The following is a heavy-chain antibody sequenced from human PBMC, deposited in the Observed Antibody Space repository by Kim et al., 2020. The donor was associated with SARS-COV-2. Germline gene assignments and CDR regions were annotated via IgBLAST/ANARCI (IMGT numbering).Heavy chain of an antibody. D-gene: IGHD3-10*01. CDR2: IYSGGST. J-gene: IGHJ6*02. Sequence: GGSLRLSCAASGFTVSSNYMSWVRQAPGKGLEWVSVIYSGGSTYYADSVKGRFTISRDNSKNTLYLQMNSLRAEDTAVYYCASGVSDPTMVRGVMYYYYYGMDVWGQGTTVTVSS. CDR3: ASGVSDPTMVRGVMYYYYYGMDV. V-gene: IGHV3-66*01. CDR1: GFTVSSNY.